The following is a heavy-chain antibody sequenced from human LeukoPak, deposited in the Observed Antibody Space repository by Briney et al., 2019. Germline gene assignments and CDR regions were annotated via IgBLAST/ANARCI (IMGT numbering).Heavy chain of an antibody. CDR3: ASSLVAGYYYYSYYYMDV. CDR1: GDSINTNIYY. D-gene: IGHD5-18*01. CDR2: VYYSGST. V-gene: IGHV4-39*02. J-gene: IGHJ6*03. Sequence: SETLSLTCTVSGDSINTNIYYWGWIRQPPGKGLEWIGHVYYSGSTYSSPSLKGRVTILLDTSNNHFSLRLSSVTAADTAVYYCASSLVAGYYYYSYYYMDVWGKGTTVTVSS.